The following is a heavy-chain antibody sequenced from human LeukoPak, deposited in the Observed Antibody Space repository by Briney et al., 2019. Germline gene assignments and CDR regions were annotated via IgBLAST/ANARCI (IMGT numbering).Heavy chain of an antibody. CDR2: VFSDGRT. CDR1: GITVNTNY. CDR3: ANGGKSLFDY. D-gene: IGHD3-16*02. Sequence: GGSLRLSCAASGITVNTNYMSWVRRAPGKGLEWVSNVFSDGRTFYADSVKGRFTISRDSSKNSIFLQMNSLRAEGTAVYYCANGGKSLFDYWGQGTLVTVSS. V-gene: IGHV3-53*01. J-gene: IGHJ4*02.